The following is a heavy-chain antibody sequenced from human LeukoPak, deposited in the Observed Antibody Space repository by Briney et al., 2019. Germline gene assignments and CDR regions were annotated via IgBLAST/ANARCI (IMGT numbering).Heavy chain of an antibody. Sequence: PSETLSLTCTVSGGSISSYYWSWLRQPPGKGLEWIGYIYYGGSTNYNPSLKSRVTISVDTSKNQFSLKLSSVTAADTAVYYCARGGIAAAGTFGYWGQGTLVTVSS. CDR3: ARGGIAAAGTFGY. V-gene: IGHV4-59*01. CDR1: GGSISSYY. D-gene: IGHD6-13*01. CDR2: IYYGGST. J-gene: IGHJ4*02.